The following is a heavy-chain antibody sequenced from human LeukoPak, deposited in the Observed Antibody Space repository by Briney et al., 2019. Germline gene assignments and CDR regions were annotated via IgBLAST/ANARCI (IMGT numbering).Heavy chain of an antibody. V-gene: IGHV4-34*01. CDR1: GEFFSGYY. J-gene: IGHJ4*02. D-gene: IGHD5-18*01. CDR3: ARDSYGGDY. CDR2: INHSGTT. Sequence: SETLSLTCGVHGEFFSGYYWSWIRQPPGKGLEWIGDINHSGTTKYNPSLKSRVTISIDTSKNQFSLKLTSVTAADTAMYYCARDSYGGDYWGQGTLVTVSS.